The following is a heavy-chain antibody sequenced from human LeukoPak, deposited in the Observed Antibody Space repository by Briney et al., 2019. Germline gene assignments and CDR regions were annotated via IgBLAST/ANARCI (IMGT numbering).Heavy chain of an antibody. V-gene: IGHV3-11*01. D-gene: IGHD6-19*01. CDR3: ARNIAVVGYPPGY. CDR2: ISSSGSTI. CDR1: GFTFTDYY. J-gene: IGHJ4*02. Sequence: GGSLRLSCAASGFTFTDYYMSWIRQAPGKGLEWVSYISSSGSTIYYADSVKGRFTISRNNAKNSLYLQMNSLRAEDTAVYYFARNIAVVGYPPGYWGQATLVTVSS.